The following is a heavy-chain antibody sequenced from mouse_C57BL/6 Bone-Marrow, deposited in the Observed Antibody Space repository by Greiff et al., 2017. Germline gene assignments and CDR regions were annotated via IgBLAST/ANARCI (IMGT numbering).Heavy chain of an antibody. V-gene: IGHV1-69*01. CDR1: GYTFTSSW. Sequence: VQLQQSGAELVRPGASVKLSCKASGYTFTSSWMHWVKQRPGQGLEWIGELDPSDSYTNSNQKLQGKSTLRVDKSSSTAYMQLSSLSSEGSAVCYCAIEGITTVVAHFDCWGQGTTLTGAS. D-gene: IGHD1-1*01. CDR3: AIEGITTVVAHFDC. J-gene: IGHJ2*01. CDR2: LDPSDSYT.